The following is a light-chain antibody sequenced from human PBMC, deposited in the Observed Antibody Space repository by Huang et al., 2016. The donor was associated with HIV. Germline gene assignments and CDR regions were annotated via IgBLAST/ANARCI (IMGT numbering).Light chain of an antibody. CDR2: EVY. V-gene: IGKV2D-29*02. Sequence: DIVMTPTPLSLSVTPGQPASISCKSSESLLHSDGKTCLYWYLQRPGQSPQLLIHEVYTRVSGGPVRFSGSGAGTDFTLKISRVEAEDVGIYYCMQTIQLPYTFGQGAKLEIK. CDR3: MQTIQLPYT. CDR1: ESLLHSDGKTC. J-gene: IGKJ2*01.